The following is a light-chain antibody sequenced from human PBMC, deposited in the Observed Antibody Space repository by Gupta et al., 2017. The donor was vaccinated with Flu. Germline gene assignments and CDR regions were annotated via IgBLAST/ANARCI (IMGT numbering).Light chain of an antibody. CDR1: QVISNY. V-gene: IGKV1-9*01. CDR2: AAS. J-gene: IGKJ4*01. Sequence: PSFLSTSVGDRVTITCRASQVISNYLAWYQQKPGRAPKLLIYAASTLESGVPSRFSGSGSGTEFTLTINSLQPEDSATYYCQEFDRYPRTFGGGTKVEIK. CDR3: QEFDRYPRT.